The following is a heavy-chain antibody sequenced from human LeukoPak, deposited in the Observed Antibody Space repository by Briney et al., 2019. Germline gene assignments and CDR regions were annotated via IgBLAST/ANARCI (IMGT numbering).Heavy chain of an antibody. Sequence: PSETLSLTCPVSGFSISRGFYWGWIRQPPGKGLEWIGNIHYSGETYFNPSLKSRLTMSVDTSKNKFSLNLSSVTAADTAVYYCAREDYGDYGFDYWGQGTLVTVSS. J-gene: IGHJ4*02. CDR2: IHYSGET. V-gene: IGHV4-38-2*02. CDR3: AREDYGDYGFDY. D-gene: IGHD4-17*01. CDR1: GFSISRGFY.